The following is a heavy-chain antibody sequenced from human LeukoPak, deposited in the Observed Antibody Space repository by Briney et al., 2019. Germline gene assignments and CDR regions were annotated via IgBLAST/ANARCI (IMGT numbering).Heavy chain of an antibody. CDR3: AREEASAADY. CDR1: GGSIISSSHY. J-gene: IGHJ4*02. Sequence: SETLSLTCTVSGGSIISSSHYWAWIRQPPGKGLEWIGSIYYNGGTFYSPSLKSRASISVDTSKNQFSQKLSSVTAADTSVYFCAREEASAADYWGQGTLVTVSS. CDR2: IYYNGGT. D-gene: IGHD6-13*01. V-gene: IGHV4-39*01.